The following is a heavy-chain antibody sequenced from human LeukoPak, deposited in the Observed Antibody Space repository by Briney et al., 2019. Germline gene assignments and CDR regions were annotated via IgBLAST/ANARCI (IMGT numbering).Heavy chain of an antibody. Sequence: GGSLRLSCAASGFTFSSYWMNWVGQAPGKGLEWVSTISGGGLSTYYADSVKGRFTISRDNSKSTLYLQMTSLRAEDTAVYYCAKAQSGYTSFDYWGQGTLVTVSS. D-gene: IGHD5-18*01. V-gene: IGHV3-23*01. J-gene: IGHJ4*02. CDR1: GFTFSSYW. CDR2: ISGGGLST. CDR3: AKAQSGYTSFDY.